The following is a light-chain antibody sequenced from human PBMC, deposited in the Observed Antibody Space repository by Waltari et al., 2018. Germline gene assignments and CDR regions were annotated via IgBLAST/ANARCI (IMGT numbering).Light chain of an antibody. J-gene: IGKJ4*01. CDR3: QQRTNWPPALT. CDR1: HYISTY. CDR2: DAS. V-gene: IGKV3-11*01. Sequence: EIVLTQSPVTLSLSPRERATLSCRASHYISTYLTWYQQKPGQAPRLLIYDASNRATGIPARFSGSGSGTDFTLTISSLEPEDFAVYYCQQRTNWPPALTFGGGTKVEI.